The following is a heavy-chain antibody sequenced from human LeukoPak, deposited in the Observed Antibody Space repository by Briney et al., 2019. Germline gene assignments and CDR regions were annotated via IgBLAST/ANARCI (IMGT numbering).Heavy chain of an antibody. J-gene: IGHJ4*02. CDR1: GGSISSYY. Sequence: SETLSLTCTVSGGSISSYYWSWIRQPAGKGLKWIGRIYTSGSTNYNPSLKSRVTMSVDTSKNQFSLKLSSVTAADTAVYYCAREGRRDSSSWYWDYWGQGTLVTVFS. CDR2: IYTSGST. D-gene: IGHD6-13*01. V-gene: IGHV4-4*07. CDR3: AREGRRDSSSWYWDY.